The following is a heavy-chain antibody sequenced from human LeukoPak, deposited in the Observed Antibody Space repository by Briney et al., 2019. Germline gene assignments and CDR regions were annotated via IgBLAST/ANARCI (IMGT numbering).Heavy chain of an antibody. CDR2: IIPILGIA. CDR3: ARDPPWGGNSAAFDY. D-gene: IGHD4-23*01. Sequence: SVKVSCKGSGGTFSSYAISWVRQAPGQGLEWMGRIIPILGIANYAQKFQGRVTITADKSTSTAYMELSSLRSEDTAVYYCARDPPWGGNSAAFDYWGQGTLVTVSS. CDR1: GGTFSSYA. J-gene: IGHJ4*02. V-gene: IGHV1-69*10.